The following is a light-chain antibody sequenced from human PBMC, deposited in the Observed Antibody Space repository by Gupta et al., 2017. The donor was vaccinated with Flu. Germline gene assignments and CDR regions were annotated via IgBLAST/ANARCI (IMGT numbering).Light chain of an antibody. CDR1: QNVKYNL. V-gene: IGKV3-20*01. CDR2: GAS. CDR3: HQQGISMPT. J-gene: IGKJ2*01. Sequence: LYPADSSTRSCGAIQNVKYNLLTWYQQKTGQAPTLLIYGASTRATGVPHRFSGSGSGTKFSLPIRRREPEDFAVYYCHQQGISMPTFGQGTKLEIK.